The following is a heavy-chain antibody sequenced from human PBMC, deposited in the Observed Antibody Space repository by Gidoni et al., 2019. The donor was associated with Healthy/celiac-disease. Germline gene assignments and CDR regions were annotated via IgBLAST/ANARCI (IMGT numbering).Heavy chain of an antibody. CDR1: GFTFSSYA. Sequence: EVQLVESGGGMVKPGGSLCPSCVAAGFTFSSYAMPCVRQAPGKGLEYVSDISSNGCSTYYANSVKGRVTISRDNSKNTLYLQMGSLMAEDMAVYYCARGEGSNYDILTDGDAFDIWGQGTMVTVSS. CDR2: ISSNGCST. D-gene: IGHD3-9*01. J-gene: IGHJ3*02. V-gene: IGHV3-64*01. CDR3: ARGEGSNYDILTDGDAFDI.